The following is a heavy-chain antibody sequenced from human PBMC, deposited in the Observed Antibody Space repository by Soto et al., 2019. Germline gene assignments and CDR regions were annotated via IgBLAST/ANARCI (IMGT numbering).Heavy chain of an antibody. J-gene: IGHJ4*02. D-gene: IGHD3-10*01. CDR3: AKALGRDFSDFDS. CDR1: GFTFSSNA. V-gene: IGHV3-23*01. CDR2: ISDSGGST. Sequence: EVQLLESGGGLVQPGGSLRLSCEASGFTFSSNAMTWVRQAPGKGLEWVSAISDSGGSTYYADSVAGRFTISRDNSRHTLYLQMNSLRAEDTAIYYCAKALGRDFSDFDSWGQGNQVTVS.